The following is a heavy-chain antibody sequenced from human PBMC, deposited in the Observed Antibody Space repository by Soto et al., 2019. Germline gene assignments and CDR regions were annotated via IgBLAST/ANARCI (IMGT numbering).Heavy chain of an antibody. CDR3: AKCGEWDDWVRPNYYYYYMDV. V-gene: IGHV3-23*01. J-gene: IGHJ6*03. CDR2: ISGSGGRT. CDR1: VFTFSSYA. D-gene: IGHD2-8*02. Sequence: EVQLLESGGGLVQPGGSLRLSCAASVFTFSSYAMSWVRQAPGKGLEWVSAISGSGGRTYYADSVKGRFTLSSDNSKNTLYLQMNSLRAEDTAVYYCAKCGEWDDWVRPNYYYYYMDVWGKGTTVTVSS.